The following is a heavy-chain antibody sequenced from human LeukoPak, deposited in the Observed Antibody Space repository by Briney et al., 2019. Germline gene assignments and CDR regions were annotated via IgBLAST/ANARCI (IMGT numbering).Heavy chain of an antibody. D-gene: IGHD2-15*01. CDR1: GFTLSDYY. CDR2: ISSSGSTI. V-gene: IGHV3-11*04. J-gene: IGHJ4*02. CDR3: AKRYCTGGCGYSGVDY. Sequence: GGSLRLSCAASGFTLSDYYLTWIRQAPGKGLEWVSYISSSGSTIYYADSVKGRFTISRDKAKNSLYLQMNSLRAEDTDVYSTAKRYCTGGCGYSGVDYWGQGTLVTVSS.